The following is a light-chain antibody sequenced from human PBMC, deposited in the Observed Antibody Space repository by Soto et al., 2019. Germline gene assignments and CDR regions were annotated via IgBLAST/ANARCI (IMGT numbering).Light chain of an antibody. CDR3: PQLNNFPRT. CDR1: QGISSY. Sequence: DIQLTQSPSFLSASVGDRVTITCRASQGISSYLAWYQQRPGKAPKLLMYGASTLQSGVPSRFSGSASGTKLTLTINALQPEDFATYYCPQLNNFPRTFGQGTKLE. CDR2: GAS. V-gene: IGKV1-9*01. J-gene: IGKJ1*01.